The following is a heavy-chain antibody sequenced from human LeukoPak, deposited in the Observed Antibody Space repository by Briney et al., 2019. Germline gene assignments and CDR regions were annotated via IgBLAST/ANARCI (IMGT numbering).Heavy chain of an antibody. Sequence: KPSETLSLTCAVYGGSSSGYYWSWIRQPPGKGLEWIGEINHSGSTNYNPSLKSRVTISVDTSKNQFSLKLSSVTAADTAVYYCARDTGVWGSYRLAWFDPWGQGTLVTVSS. V-gene: IGHV4-34*01. CDR2: INHSGST. CDR3: ARDTGVWGSYRLAWFDP. J-gene: IGHJ5*02. D-gene: IGHD3-16*02. CDR1: GGSSSGYY.